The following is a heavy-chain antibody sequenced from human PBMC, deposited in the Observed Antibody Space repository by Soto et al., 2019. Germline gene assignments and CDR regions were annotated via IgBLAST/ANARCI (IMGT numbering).Heavy chain of an antibody. D-gene: IGHD1-26*01. Sequence: SETLSLTCAVSGGSISSSNWWSWVRQPPGKGLEWIGEIYHSGSTNYNPSLKSRVTMTRDTSITTAYMELSRLRSDDTAVYYCARDVVGSDYFDSWGQGTLVTVSS. CDR1: GGSISSSNW. V-gene: IGHV4-4*02. CDR2: IYHSGST. CDR3: ARDVVGSDYFDS. J-gene: IGHJ4*02.